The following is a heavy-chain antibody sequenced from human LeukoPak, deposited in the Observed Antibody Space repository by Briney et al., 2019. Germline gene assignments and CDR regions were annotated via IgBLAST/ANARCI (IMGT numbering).Heavy chain of an antibody. J-gene: IGHJ6*03. CDR1: GGSISSGVYC. Sequence: PSETLSLTCTVSGGSISSGVYCWSWIRQRPGEGLQWIGYTCSSGSAYYNASLKSRVSMSTDTSNNQSSLKLNSVTAADTAVYYCARHLGATALYSYYYMDVWGKGTPVTVSS. V-gene: IGHV4-31*03. CDR2: TCSSGSA. D-gene: IGHD1-26*01. CDR3: ARHLGATALYSYYYMDV.